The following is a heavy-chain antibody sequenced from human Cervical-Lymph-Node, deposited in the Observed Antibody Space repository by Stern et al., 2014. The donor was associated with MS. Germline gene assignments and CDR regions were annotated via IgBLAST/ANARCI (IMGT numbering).Heavy chain of an antibody. D-gene: IGHD3-3*01. CDR2: IVVGSGNT. Sequence: QMQLVHSGPEVKKPGTSVKVSCKASGFTFTSSAVQWVRQARGQRLEWIGWIVVGSGNTNYAQKFQERVTITRDMSTSTAYMELSSLRSEDTAVYYCAAAGITIFGVGTIDYWGQGTLVTVSS. CDR3: AAAGITIFGVGTIDY. J-gene: IGHJ4*02. V-gene: IGHV1-58*01. CDR1: GFTFTSSA.